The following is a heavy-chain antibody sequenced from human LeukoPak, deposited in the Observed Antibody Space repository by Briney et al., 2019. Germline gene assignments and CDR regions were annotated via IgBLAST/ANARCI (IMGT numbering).Heavy chain of an antibody. D-gene: IGHD4-11*01. V-gene: IGHV3-11*04. J-gene: IGHJ6*03. CDR3: ARGAPMTTVTYYYYMDV. CDR1: GFTFSDYY. Sequence: GGSLRLSYAPSGFTFSDYYMNWIRQAPGKGLEWVSYISSSGSTIYYADSVKGRFTISRDNAKNSLYLQMNSLRAEDTAVYYCARGAPMTTVTYYYYMDVWGKGTTVTVSS. CDR2: ISSSGSTI.